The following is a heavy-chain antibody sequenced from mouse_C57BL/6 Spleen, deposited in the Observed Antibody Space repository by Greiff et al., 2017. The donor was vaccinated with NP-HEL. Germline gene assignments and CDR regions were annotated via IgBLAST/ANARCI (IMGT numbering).Heavy chain of an antibody. CDR2: IRNKANGYTT. V-gene: IGHV7-3*01. CDR1: GFTFTDYY. D-gene: IGHD2-1*01. J-gene: IGHJ2*01. Sequence: DVMLVESGGGLVQPGGSLSLSCAASGFTFTDYYMSWVRQPPGKALEWLGFIRNKANGYTTEYSASVKGRFTISRDNSQSILYLQMNALRAEDSATYYCASFYHGGLFDYWGQGTTLTVSS. CDR3: ASFYHGGLFDY.